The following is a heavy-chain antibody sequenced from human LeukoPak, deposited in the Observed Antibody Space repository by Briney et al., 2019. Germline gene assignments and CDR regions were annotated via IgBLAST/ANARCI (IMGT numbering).Heavy chain of an antibody. CDR1: GFTFGTFW. Sequence: GGSLRLSCTASGFTFGTFWMTWVRQAPGKGLEWVANIKEDGCEKYYVDSVKGRFTVSRDNARKSLSLQMNSLRAEDTAVYYCARDVDTNYWGQGTLVTVSS. J-gene: IGHJ4*02. V-gene: IGHV3-7*03. CDR3: ARDVDTNY. CDR2: IKEDGCEK. D-gene: IGHD5-18*01.